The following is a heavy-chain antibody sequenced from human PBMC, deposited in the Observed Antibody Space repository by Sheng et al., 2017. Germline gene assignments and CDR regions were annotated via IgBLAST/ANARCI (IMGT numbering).Heavy chain of an antibody. D-gene: IGHD6-13*01. J-gene: IGHJ5*02. CDR3: VRERYSSSWSGNWFDP. V-gene: IGHV4-59*12. Sequence: QVQLQESGPGLVKPSETLSLTCTVSGGSISSYYWSWIRQPPGKGLEWIGYIYYSGSTNYNPSLKSRVTISVDTSKNQFSLKLSSVTAADTAVYYCVRERYSSSWSGNWFDPGPGNPGHRLL. CDR1: GGSISSYY. CDR2: IYYSGST.